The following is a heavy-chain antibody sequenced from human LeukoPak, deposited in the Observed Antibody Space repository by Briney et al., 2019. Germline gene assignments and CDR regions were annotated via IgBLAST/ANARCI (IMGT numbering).Heavy chain of an antibody. CDR2: INHGGST. V-gene: IGHV4-34*01. Sequence: TSETLSLTCAVYGGSFSGYYWSWIRQPPGKGLEWIGEINHGGSTNYNPSLKSRVTISVDTSKNQFSLKLSSVTAADTAVYYCARESVVPAAVYYFDYWGQGTLVTVSS. CDR1: GGSFSGYY. D-gene: IGHD2-2*01. J-gene: IGHJ4*02. CDR3: ARESVVPAAVYYFDY.